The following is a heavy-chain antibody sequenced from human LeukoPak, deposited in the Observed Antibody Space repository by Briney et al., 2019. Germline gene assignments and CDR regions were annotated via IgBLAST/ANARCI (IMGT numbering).Heavy chain of an antibody. CDR3: VVRPYRIVSVY. D-gene: IGHD1-26*01. CDR1: GFTVSSNY. V-gene: IGHV3-53*04. CDR2: IYSGGST. Sequence: TGGSLRLSCAASGFTVSSNYMSWVRQAPGKGLEWVSVIYSGGSTYYADSVKGRFTISRHNSKNTLYLQMNSLRAEDTAVYYCVVRPYRIVSVYCGQGTLVTVSS. J-gene: IGHJ4*02.